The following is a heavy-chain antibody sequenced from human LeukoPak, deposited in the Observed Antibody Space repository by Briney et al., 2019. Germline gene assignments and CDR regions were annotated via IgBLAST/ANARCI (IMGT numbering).Heavy chain of an antibody. CDR3: ARDGDYDWNYRSGFDY. Sequence: PGGSLRLSCAASGFTFSSYGMHWVRQAPGKGLEWVAVISYDGSNKYYADSVKGRFTISRDNSKNTLYLQMNSLRVEDTAVYYCARDGDYDWNYRSGFDYWGQGTLVTVSS. V-gene: IGHV3-30*03. J-gene: IGHJ4*02. CDR2: ISYDGSNK. CDR1: GFTFSSYG. D-gene: IGHD1-7*01.